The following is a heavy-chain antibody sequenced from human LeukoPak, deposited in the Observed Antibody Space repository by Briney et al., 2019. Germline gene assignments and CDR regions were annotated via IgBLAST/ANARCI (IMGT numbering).Heavy chain of an antibody. CDR2: MQSTGNS. CDR1: GDSISTYH. D-gene: IGHD5-18*01. Sequence: SETLSLTCSVSGDSISTYHWNWIRKPPAKGLEWIGYMQSTGNSNYNPSLKSRVSMSVETSKNRIVLNLSSVTAADTAVYYCARDKRHSYGRYFDHWGQGLLVTVSS. J-gene: IGHJ4*02. V-gene: IGHV4-59*01. CDR3: ARDKRHSYGRYFDH.